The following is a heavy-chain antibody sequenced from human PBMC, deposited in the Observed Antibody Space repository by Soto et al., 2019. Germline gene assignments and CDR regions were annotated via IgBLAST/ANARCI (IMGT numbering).Heavy chain of an antibody. CDR2: ILYTGNT. Sequence: QVQLQESGPGLVQPSQTLSLTCTVSGGSITRGGYYWTWIRQHPEKGLEWIGYILYTGNTFYKPSLKSRITMSVDTSKNQFSLRLDSVTAADTAVYYCARGKYCGDACYSGTEYWGQGTLVTVSS. CDR3: ARGKYCGDACYSGTEY. V-gene: IGHV4-31*03. J-gene: IGHJ4*02. CDR1: GGSITRGGYY. D-gene: IGHD2-21*02.